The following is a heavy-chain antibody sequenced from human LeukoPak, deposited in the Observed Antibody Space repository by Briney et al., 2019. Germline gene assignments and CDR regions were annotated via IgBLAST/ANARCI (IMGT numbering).Heavy chain of an antibody. Sequence: QPGGSLRLSCAASGFTFSSYAMHWVRQAPGKGLEWVAVISYDGSNKYYADSVKGRFTISRDNSKNTLYLQMNSLRAEDTAVYYCARDIAAADYYYYFGTDVWGQGTTVTVSS. V-gene: IGHV3-30-3*01. D-gene: IGHD6-13*01. CDR3: ARDIAAADYYYYFGTDV. CDR2: ISYDGSNK. J-gene: IGHJ6*02. CDR1: GFTFSSYA.